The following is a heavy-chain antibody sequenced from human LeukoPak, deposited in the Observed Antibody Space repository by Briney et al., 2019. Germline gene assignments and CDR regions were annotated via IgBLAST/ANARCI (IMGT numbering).Heavy chain of an antibody. V-gene: IGHV4-34*01. CDR1: GGSFSGYY. J-gene: IGHJ3*02. Sequence: SETLSLTCAVYGGSFSGYYWSWIRQPPGKGLEWIGEINHSGSTNYNPSLKSRVTISVGTSKNQFSLKLSSVTAADTAVYYCARGRSSFYYDSSGYLDASDIWGQGTMVTVSS. D-gene: IGHD3-22*01. CDR3: ARGRSSFYYDSSGYLDASDI. CDR2: INHSGST.